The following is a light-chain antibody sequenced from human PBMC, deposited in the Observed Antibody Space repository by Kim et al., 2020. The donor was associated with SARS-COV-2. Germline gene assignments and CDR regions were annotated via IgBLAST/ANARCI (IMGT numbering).Light chain of an antibody. CDR2: KTP. V-gene: IGLV2-8*01. J-gene: IGLJ1*01. CDR1: VTAFATYDE. CDR3: TSHADDNYL. Sequence: PRQSRTLSFAGHVTAFATYDECSRYQQQPDKAPQLLINKTPRRPSGFPARFSGSKSGDTASLTVSGLQTEDEADYYCTSHADDNYLFGTGTKVTVL.